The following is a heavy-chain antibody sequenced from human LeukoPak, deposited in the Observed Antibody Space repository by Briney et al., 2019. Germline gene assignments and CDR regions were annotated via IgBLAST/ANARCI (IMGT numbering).Heavy chain of an antibody. CDR1: GFTFRSYA. CDR3: AEATMYYYDSRGYPGYYFDY. D-gene: IGHD3-22*01. V-gene: IGHV3-23*01. J-gene: IGHJ4*02. CDR2: ISGSGGST. Sequence: GGSLRLSCAASGFTFRSYAMSWVRQAPGKGLEWVSAISGSGGSTYYADSVKGRFTISRDNSKNTLYLQMNSLRAEDTAVSKCAEATMYYYDSRGYPGYYFDYWGQGTLVTVSS.